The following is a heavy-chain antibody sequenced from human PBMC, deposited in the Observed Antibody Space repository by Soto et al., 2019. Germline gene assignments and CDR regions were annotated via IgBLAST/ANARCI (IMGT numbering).Heavy chain of an antibody. D-gene: IGHD1-26*01. V-gene: IGHV4-4*02. J-gene: IGHJ2*01. CDR1: GGSISSSSW. Sequence: QVHLQESGPGLVKPSGTLSLTCAVSGGSISSSSWWSWVRQPPGKGLEMIGELYHSGSNNYNPSLQSRVTISVDKSKNQFSLKLRSVTSADTAVYYFARDRWELLNWYFDLWGRGTLVTVSS. CDR3: ARDRWELLNWYFDL. CDR2: LYHSGSN.